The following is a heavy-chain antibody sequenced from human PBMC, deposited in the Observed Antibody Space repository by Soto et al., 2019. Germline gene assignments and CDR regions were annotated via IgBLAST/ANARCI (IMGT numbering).Heavy chain of an antibody. CDR3: AKYCGGDCYSGTAFDI. D-gene: IGHD2-21*02. CDR1: GFTFSSYA. V-gene: IGHV3-23*01. CDR2: ISVSGGST. Sequence: GGSLRLSCVASGFTFSSYAMSWVRQAPGKGLEWVSAISVSGGSTYYADSVKGRFTISRDNSRNTLYLQMNSLRAEDTAVYYCAKYCGGDCYSGTAFDIWGQGTMVTVSS. J-gene: IGHJ3*02.